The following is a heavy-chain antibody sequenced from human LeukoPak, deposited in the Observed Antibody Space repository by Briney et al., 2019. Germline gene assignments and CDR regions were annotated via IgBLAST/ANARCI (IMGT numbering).Heavy chain of an antibody. CDR2: ISSASTTV. CDR3: ARGPEYTYGYSFDY. Sequence: GGSLSLSCAASGFAFSSYSMNGLRQAPGKGLEWVSYISSASTTVYYADSVKGRFTISRDNAKNSLYLQMNSLRDEDTAVYFCARGPEYTYGYSFDYWGQGTLVTVSS. CDR1: GFAFSSYS. V-gene: IGHV3-48*02. J-gene: IGHJ4*02. D-gene: IGHD5-18*01.